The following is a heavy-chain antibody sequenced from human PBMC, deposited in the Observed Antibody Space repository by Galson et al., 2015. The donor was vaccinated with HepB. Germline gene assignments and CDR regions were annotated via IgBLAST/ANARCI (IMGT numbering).Heavy chain of an antibody. CDR3: AKDSGSSWYYFDY. D-gene: IGHD6-13*01. Sequence: SLRLSCAASGFTFSSYGMHWVRQAPGKGLEWVAVISYDGSSKYYADSVKGRFTISRDNSKNTLYLQMNSLRAEDTAVYYCAKDSGSSWYYFDYWGQGTLVTVSS. CDR1: GFTFSSYG. J-gene: IGHJ4*02. CDR2: ISYDGSSK. V-gene: IGHV3-30*18.